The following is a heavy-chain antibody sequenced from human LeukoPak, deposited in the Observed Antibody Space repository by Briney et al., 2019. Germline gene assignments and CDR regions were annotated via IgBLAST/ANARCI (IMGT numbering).Heavy chain of an antibody. CDR1: GHRFNNYW. CDR3: ARHLNRGFLGAADN. D-gene: IGHD3-3*01. CDR2: IYPSDSYV. Sequence: GGSLKISFNVSGHRFNNYWISWVRPMPGKGLEWMGRIYPSDSYVNYSTPFKDHVIISGDKSTNTAYLQWSSLKASATAIDYCARHLNRGFLGAADNWGQGALVTVSS. J-gene: IGHJ4*02. V-gene: IGHV5-10-1*01.